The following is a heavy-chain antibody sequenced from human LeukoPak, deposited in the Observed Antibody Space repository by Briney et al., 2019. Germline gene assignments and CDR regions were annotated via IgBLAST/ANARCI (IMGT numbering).Heavy chain of an antibody. D-gene: IGHD1-26*01. Sequence: SETLSLTCTVSGGSISSYYWSWIRQPPGKGLEWIGYIYYSGSTNYNPSLKSRVTISVDTSKNQFSLKLSSVTAADTAVYYCATSHRKGSREGRRLRPYNWFDPWGQGTLVTVSS. J-gene: IGHJ5*02. CDR3: ATSHRKGSREGRRLRPYNWFDP. V-gene: IGHV4-59*08. CDR2: IYYSGST. CDR1: GGSISSYY.